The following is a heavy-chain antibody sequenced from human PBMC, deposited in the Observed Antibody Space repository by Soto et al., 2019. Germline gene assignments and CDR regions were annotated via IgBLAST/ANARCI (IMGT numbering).Heavy chain of an antibody. J-gene: IGHJ6*02. V-gene: IGHV4-61*01. CDR2: IYYSGST. Sequence: QVQLQESGPGLVKPSETLSLTYTVSGGSVSSGSYYWSWIRQPPGKGLEWIGYIYYSGSTNYNPSLKSRVTISVDTSKNQFSLKLSSVTAADTAVYYCAREQTGSGDYYYYYGMDVWGQGTTVTVSS. D-gene: IGHD3-10*01. CDR1: GGSVSSGSYY. CDR3: AREQTGSGDYYYYYGMDV.